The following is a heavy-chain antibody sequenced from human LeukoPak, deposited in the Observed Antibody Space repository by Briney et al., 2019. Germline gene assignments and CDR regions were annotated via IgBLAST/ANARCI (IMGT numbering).Heavy chain of an antibody. J-gene: IGHJ6*02. CDR3: AIGDYYDSSGYYSRDFYGMDV. D-gene: IGHD3-22*01. CDR1: GYTFTSYY. Sequence: VASVKVSCKASGYTFTSYYMHWVRQAPGQGLEWMGIINPSGGSTSYAQKFQGRVTMTRDTSTSTVYMELSSLRSEDTAVYYCAIGDYYDSSGYYSRDFYGMDVWGQGTTVTVSS. V-gene: IGHV1-46*01. CDR2: INPSGGST.